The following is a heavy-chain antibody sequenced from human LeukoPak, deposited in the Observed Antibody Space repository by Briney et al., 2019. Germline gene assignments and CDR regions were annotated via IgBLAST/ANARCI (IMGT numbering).Heavy chain of an antibody. V-gene: IGHV4-59*01. D-gene: IGHD5-24*01. CDR3: ERVRYGWLHQMTWSMPHDYFDY. CDR2: IYYSGST. J-gene: IGHJ4*02. Sequence: SETLSLTCTVSGGSLSSYYLSWVRQPPGKGLEWIGYIYYSGSTNYNPSLKSRVTISEDTSKNQFSLKLSSVTHADKAVYYCERVRYGWLHQMTWSMPHDYFDYWGQGTLVTVSS. CDR1: GGSLSSYY.